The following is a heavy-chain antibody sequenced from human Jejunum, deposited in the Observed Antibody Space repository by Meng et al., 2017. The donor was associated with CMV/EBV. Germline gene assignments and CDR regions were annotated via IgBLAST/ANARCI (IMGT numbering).Heavy chain of an antibody. V-gene: IGHV1-18*01. CDR2: ISAYNGNT. CDR1: GYTFTNYG. Sequence: QANVVQSGGKVKKPGASVKVSCKASGYTFTNYGITWVRHAPGQGLEWMGWISAYNGNTNYAQTLQGRVTMTTDTSTSTAYMELGSLRSDDTAVYYCARVEVGITSGDYWGQGTLVTVSS. J-gene: IGHJ4*02. D-gene: IGHD1-26*01. CDR3: ARVEVGITSGDY.